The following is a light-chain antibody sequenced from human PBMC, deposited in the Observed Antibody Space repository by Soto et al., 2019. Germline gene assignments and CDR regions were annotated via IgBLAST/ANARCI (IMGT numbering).Light chain of an antibody. CDR1: QSVSGH. CDR2: GAS. J-gene: IGKJ1*01. Sequence: IVMTHSPATRSVSPVEIVTLSFRASQSVSGHLAWYQQKPGQAPRLIISGASTRATGIPARFSGSGSGTEFTLTISSLQSEDFAVYYCHQYHYWWTFGQGTKVDIK. CDR3: HQYHYWWT. V-gene: IGKV3-15*01.